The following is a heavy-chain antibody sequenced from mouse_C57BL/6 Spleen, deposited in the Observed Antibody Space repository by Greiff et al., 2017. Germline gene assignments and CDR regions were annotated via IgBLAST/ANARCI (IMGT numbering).Heavy chain of an antibody. D-gene: IGHD3-1*01. CDR2: IRLKSDNYAT. Sequence: EVQGVESGGGLVQPGGSLKLSCVASGFTFSNYWMNWVRQSPEKGLEWVAQIRLKSDNYATQYAESVKGRFTITRDDSKSSVYLQMNNLRAEDTGIYYCTAPLTGPFAYWGQGTLVTVSA. V-gene: IGHV6-3*01. J-gene: IGHJ3*01. CDR1: GFTFSNYW. CDR3: TAPLTGPFAY.